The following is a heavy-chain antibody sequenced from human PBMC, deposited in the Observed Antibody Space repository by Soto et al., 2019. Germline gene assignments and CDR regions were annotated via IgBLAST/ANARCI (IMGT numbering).Heavy chain of an antibody. J-gene: IGHJ6*02. CDR1: GYSFTSYW. CDR2: IYPGDSDT. D-gene: IGHD4-17*01. Sequence: GESLKISCKGSGYSFTSYWIGWVRQMPGKGLEWMGIIYPGDSDTRYSPSFQGQVTISADKSISTAYLQWSSLKASDTAMYYCARGAVTNYYYYGMDVWGQGTTVTVSS. CDR3: ARGAVTNYYYYGMDV. V-gene: IGHV5-51*01.